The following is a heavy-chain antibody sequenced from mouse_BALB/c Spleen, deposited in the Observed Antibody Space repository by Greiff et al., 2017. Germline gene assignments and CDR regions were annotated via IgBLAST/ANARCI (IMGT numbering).Heavy chain of an antibody. V-gene: IGHV1S81*02. CDR3: ANYGDYFDY. CDR1: SYTFTSYW. CDR2: INPSNGRT. Sequence: QVQLQQPGAELVKPGASVKLSCKASSYTFTSYWMHWVKQRPGQGLEWIGEINPSNGRTNYNEKFKSKATLTVDKSSSTAYMQLSSLTSEDSAVYYCANYGDYFDYWGQGTTLTVSS. D-gene: IGHD2-4*01. J-gene: IGHJ2*01.